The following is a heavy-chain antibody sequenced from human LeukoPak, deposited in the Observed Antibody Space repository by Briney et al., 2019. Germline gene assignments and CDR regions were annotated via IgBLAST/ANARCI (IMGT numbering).Heavy chain of an antibody. CDR3: ARPEGTAGPYYYYGMDV. D-gene: IGHD1-14*01. CDR2: ISAYNGNT. CDR1: GYTFTSYG. Sequence: GASVKVSCKTSGYTFTSYGISWVRQAPGQGLEWMGWISAYNGNTNYAQKLQGRVTMTTDTSTSTAYMELRSLRSDDTAVYYCARPEGTAGPYYYYGMDVWGQGTTVTVSS. V-gene: IGHV1-18*01. J-gene: IGHJ6*02.